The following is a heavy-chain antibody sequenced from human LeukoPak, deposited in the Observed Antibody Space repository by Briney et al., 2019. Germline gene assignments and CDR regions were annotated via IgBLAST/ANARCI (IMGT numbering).Heavy chain of an antibody. CDR1: GGSISSNY. CDR2: IYYSGST. Sequence: SETLSLTCTVSGGSISSNYWSWIRQSPGKGLEWIGYIYYSGSTSYNPSLKSRVTISVHTSTNQFSLKLSSVTAADTAVYYCARVSAALYYYVDVWGKGTTVTVSS. CDR3: ARVSAALYYYVDV. J-gene: IGHJ6*03. V-gene: IGHV4-59*01. D-gene: IGHD2-2*01.